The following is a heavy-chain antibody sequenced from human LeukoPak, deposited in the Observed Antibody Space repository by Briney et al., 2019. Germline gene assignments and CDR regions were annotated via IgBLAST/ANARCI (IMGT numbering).Heavy chain of an antibody. CDR2: ISGSGGST. Sequence: GGSLRLSCAASGFTFSSYAMSWVRQAPGKGLEWVSAISGSGGSTYYADSVKGQFTISRDNSKNTLYLQMNSLRAEDTAVYYCAKVSDIVVVDIEEYFDYWGQGTLVTVSS. D-gene: IGHD2-15*01. V-gene: IGHV3-23*01. CDR1: GFTFSSYA. J-gene: IGHJ4*02. CDR3: AKVSDIVVVDIEEYFDY.